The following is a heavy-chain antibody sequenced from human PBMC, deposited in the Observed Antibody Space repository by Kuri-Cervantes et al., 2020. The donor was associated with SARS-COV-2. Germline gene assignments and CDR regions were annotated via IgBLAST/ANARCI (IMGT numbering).Heavy chain of an antibody. CDR2: ISAYNGNT. V-gene: IGHV1-18*04. Sequence: ASVKVSCKASGYTFTSYYMHWVRQAPGQGLEWMGWISAYNGNTNYAQKLQGRVTMTTDTSTSTAYMELRSLRSDDTAVYYCARGLDFWSGYYGMDVRGQGTTVTVSS. D-gene: IGHD3-3*01. J-gene: IGHJ6*02. CDR1: GYTFTSYY. CDR3: ARGLDFWSGYYGMDV.